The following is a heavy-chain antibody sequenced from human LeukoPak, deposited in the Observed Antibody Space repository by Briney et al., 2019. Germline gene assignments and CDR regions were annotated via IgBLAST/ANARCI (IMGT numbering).Heavy chain of an antibody. J-gene: IGHJ4*02. D-gene: IGHD1-1*01. CDR1: GFTFSDFY. V-gene: IGHV1-2*02. CDR2: INCDNGNP. Sequence: ASVKVSCKASGFTFSDFYVHWVRQAPGQGLEWMAWINCDNGNPNYAQNFQGRVTVTRDTSISTVYMELSSLGTDDTAIYYCVRDDKSPLADLDYWGQGTRVTVSS. CDR3: VRDDKSPLADLDY.